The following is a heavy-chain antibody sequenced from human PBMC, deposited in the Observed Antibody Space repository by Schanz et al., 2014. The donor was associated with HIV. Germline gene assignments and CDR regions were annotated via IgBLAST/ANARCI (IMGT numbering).Heavy chain of an antibody. CDR1: GFTFGDHY. CDR2: IHSGGST. Sequence: EVQLVESGGGLVKPGGSLSLSCVASGFTFGDHYMTWIRQAPGKGLEWVSIIHSGGSTYYADSVKGRFTISRDSSKNTLFLQMNSLRAEDTAVYYCARGLGYWGQGTLVTVSS. J-gene: IGHJ4*02. V-gene: IGHV3-53*01. CDR3: ARGLGY.